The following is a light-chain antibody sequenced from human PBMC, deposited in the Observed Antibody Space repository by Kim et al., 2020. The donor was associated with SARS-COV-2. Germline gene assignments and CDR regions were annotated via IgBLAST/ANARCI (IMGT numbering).Light chain of an antibody. CDR1: SSDIGIYNR. J-gene: IGLJ3*02. CDR3: SSHTTSSIWV. CDR2: EVN. Sequence: GQSVTVSCNGTSSDIGIYNRVSWYQQAPGTAPKLLIYEVNNRPSGVPDRFSGSKSGNTASLTISGLQAEDEADYYCSSHTTSSIWVFGGGTQLTVL. V-gene: IGLV2-18*02.